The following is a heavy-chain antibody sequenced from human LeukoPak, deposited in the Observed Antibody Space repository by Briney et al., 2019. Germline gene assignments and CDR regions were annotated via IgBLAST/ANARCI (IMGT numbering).Heavy chain of an antibody. CDR2: ISSSGSTI. Sequence: PGGSLRLSCAASGFTFSDYYMSWIRQAPGKGLEWVSYISSSGSTIYYADSVKGRFTISRDNAKNSLYLQMNSLRAEDTAVYYCARESRDSSGYYWGAFGIWGQGTMVTVSS. CDR3: ARESRDSSGYYWGAFGI. J-gene: IGHJ3*02. V-gene: IGHV3-11*04. D-gene: IGHD3-22*01. CDR1: GFTFSDYY.